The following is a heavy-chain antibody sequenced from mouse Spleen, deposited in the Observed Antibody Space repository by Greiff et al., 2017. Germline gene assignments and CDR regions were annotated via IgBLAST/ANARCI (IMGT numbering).Heavy chain of an antibody. CDR2: ISSGSSTI. CDR1: GFTFSSFG. D-gene: IGHD1-1*01. V-gene: IGHV5-17*02. Sequence: EVQRVESGGGLVQPGGSRKLSCAASGFTFSSFGMHWVRQAPEKGLEWVAYISSGSSTIYYADTVKGRFTISRDNPKNTLFLQMTSLRSEDTAMYYCARSGYYGSSYGYFDAWGAGTTVTVSS. CDR3: ARSGYYGSSYGYFDA. J-gene: IGHJ1*01.